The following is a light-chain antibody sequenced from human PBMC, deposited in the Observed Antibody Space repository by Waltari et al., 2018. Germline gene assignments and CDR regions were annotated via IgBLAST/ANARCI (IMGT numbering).Light chain of an antibody. Sequence: DIVMTQSTATLSVSPGERDTLSCRASPSVSSSLAWYQQKPGQAPRLLIYGASTRATGIPARFSGSGSGTEFTLTISSLQSEDFAVYYCQQYNNWPPTFGQGTKLEIK. V-gene: IGKV3-15*01. CDR3: QQYNNWPPT. CDR1: PSVSSS. J-gene: IGKJ2*01. CDR2: GAS.